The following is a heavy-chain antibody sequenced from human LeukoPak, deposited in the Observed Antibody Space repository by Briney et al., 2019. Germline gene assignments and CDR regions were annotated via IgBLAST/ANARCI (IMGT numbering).Heavy chain of an antibody. J-gene: IGHJ4*02. Sequence: GGSLGLSCAASGFTFSDYSMNWVRQAPGKGLEWVSSISSGSTYIYYADSVKGRFTISRDNAKNSLYLQMNSLRAEDTAVYYCARDTAMATAYFDYWGQGTLVTVSS. D-gene: IGHD5-18*01. CDR3: ARDTAMATAYFDY. CDR1: GFTFSDYS. CDR2: ISSGSTYI. V-gene: IGHV3-21*01.